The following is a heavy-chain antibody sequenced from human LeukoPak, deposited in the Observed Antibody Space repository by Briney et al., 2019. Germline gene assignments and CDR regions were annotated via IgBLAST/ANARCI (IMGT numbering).Heavy chain of an antibody. V-gene: IGHV3-23*01. J-gene: IGHJ4*02. CDR2: ISSSGSGGNT. D-gene: IGHD2-21*02. CDR1: GVTLSNYA. Sequence: HAGGSLRLSCVASGVTLSNYAMSWARQAPGKGLEWVSGISSSGSGGNTYYADSVKGRFTISRDNSKDTLFLQMHSLRPGDTAVYYCVREDTPATANYWGQGTLVTISS. CDR3: VREDTPATANY.